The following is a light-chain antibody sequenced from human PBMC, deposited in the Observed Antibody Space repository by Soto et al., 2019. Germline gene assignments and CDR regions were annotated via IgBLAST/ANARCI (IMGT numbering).Light chain of an antibody. CDR2: DAS. CDR3: QQYNNWPPIT. Sequence: EIVLTQSPATLSLSPLEIATLSFMASQSVSSYLAWYQQKPGQAPRLLIYDASTRATGIPARFSGSGSGTEFTLTISSLQSEDFAVYYCQQYNNWPPITFGQGTRLEI. CDR1: QSVSSY. J-gene: IGKJ5*01. V-gene: IGKV3-15*01.